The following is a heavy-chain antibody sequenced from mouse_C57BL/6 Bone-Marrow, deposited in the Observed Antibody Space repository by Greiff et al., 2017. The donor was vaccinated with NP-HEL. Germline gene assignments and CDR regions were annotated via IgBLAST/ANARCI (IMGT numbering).Heavy chain of an antibody. CDR2: IDPANGNT. V-gene: IGHV14-3*01. D-gene: IGHD2-3*01. CDR3: DRSDGYSNYFDY. J-gene: IGHJ2*01. Sequence: EVQLQQSVAELVRPGASVKLSCTASGYNIKNTYMHWVKQRPEQGLEWIGRIDPANGNTKYAPKFQGKDTITADTSSNTTYLQLSSLTSEDTDIYYCDRSDGYSNYFDYWGQGTTLTVSS. CDR1: GYNIKNTY.